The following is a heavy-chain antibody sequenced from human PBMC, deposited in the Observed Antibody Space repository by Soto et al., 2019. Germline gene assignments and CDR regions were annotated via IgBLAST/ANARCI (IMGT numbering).Heavy chain of an antibody. V-gene: IGHV3-23*01. J-gene: IGHJ4*02. CDR1: GFTFSSYS. CDR3: AKDLVGSNADYFDY. Sequence: GGSLTLSCAASGFTFSSYSMIWVRQSPGKGLEWVSDIIDSGGSTYYADSVKGRFTISRDNSKSTLYLKMNSLRAEDTALYYCAKDLVGSNADYFDYWGQGALVTVSS. D-gene: IGHD2-15*01. CDR2: IIDSGGST.